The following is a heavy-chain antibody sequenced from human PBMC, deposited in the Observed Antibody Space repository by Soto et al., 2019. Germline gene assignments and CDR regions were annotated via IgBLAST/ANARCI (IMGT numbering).Heavy chain of an antibody. CDR2: SSKSGGTI. CDR3: AKGGRLESTDY. D-gene: IGHD3-3*01. CDR1: GFTFSNYG. V-gene: IGHV3-23*01. J-gene: IGHJ4*02. Sequence: EAQLLESGGGLVQPGGSLRLSCAASGFTFSNYGMSWVRQVPGKGLEWVSYSSKSGGTIYYADSVKGGFTISRDNSKNTLILQMNSLRAEDTAVYYCAKGGRLESTDYWGQGTLVTVSS.